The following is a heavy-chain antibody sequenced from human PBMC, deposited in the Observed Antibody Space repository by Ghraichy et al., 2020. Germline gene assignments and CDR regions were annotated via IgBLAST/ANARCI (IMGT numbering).Heavy chain of an antibody. D-gene: IGHD6-19*01. Sequence: SVKVSCKASGGTFSSYAISWVRQAPGQGLEWMGGIIPIFGTANYAQKFQGRVTITADESTSTAYMELSSLRSEDTAVYYCARDGGLAVAGTMYFDYWGQGTLVTVSS. J-gene: IGHJ4*02. CDR1: GGTFSSYA. CDR3: ARDGGLAVAGTMYFDY. V-gene: IGHV1-69*13. CDR2: IIPIFGTA.